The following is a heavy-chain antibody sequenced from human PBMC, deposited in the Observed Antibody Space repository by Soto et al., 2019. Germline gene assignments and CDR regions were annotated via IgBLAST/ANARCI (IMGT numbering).Heavy chain of an antibody. D-gene: IGHD6-13*01. CDR1: GFTFDDYT. CDR2: ISWDGGST. V-gene: IGHV3-43*01. J-gene: IGHJ6*02. CDR3: AKGSELDSSSSGVYYYYYGMDV. Sequence: PGGSLRLSCAASGFTFDDYTMHWVRQAPGKGLEWVSLISWDGGSTYYADSVKGRFTISRDNSKNSLYLQMNSLRTEDTALYYCAKGSELDSSSSGVYYYYYGMDVWGQGTTVTVS.